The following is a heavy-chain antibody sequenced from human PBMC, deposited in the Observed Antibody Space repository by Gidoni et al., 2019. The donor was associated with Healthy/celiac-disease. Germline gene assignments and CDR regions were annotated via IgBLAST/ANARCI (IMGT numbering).Heavy chain of an antibody. J-gene: IGHJ3*02. V-gene: IGHV3-11*06. CDR3: ARARDSYYFDI. CDR2: ISSSSSYT. Sequence: QVQLVESGGGLVKPGGSLRLSCAASGFTFSDYYMSWIRQAPGKGLEWVSYISSSSSYTNYADSVKGRFTISRDNAKNSLYLQMNSLRAEDTAVYYCARARDSYYFDIWVQGTMVTVSS. CDR1: GFTFSDYY. D-gene: IGHD2-8*01.